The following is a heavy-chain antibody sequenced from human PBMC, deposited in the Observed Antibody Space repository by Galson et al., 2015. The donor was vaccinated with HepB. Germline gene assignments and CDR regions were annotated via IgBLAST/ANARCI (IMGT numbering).Heavy chain of an antibody. CDR1: GFTFSTYS. V-gene: IGHV3-21*01. CDR2: ISTSTTYI. J-gene: IGHJ4*02. CDR3: ASGYFYDPSGYKY. Sequence: LRLSCAASGFTFSTYSMNWVRQAPGKGLEWVSSISTSTTYIYYADSVKGRFTISRDDAKNSLYLQMNSLRAEDTAVYFCASGYFYDPSGYKYWGQGTLVTVPS. D-gene: IGHD3-22*01.